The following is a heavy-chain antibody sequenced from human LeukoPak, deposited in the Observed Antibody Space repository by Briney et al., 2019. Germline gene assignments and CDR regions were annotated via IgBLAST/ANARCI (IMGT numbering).Heavy chain of an antibody. D-gene: IGHD3-22*01. Sequence: PSETLSLTCTVSGGSISSGGYHWSWVRQPAGKGLEWIGRIHTSGTINYNSSLKSRLTISSDSSKNQFSLKLSSVTAAGTAVYYCARFPRKGYYYDSSGSPIWGQGTMVTVSS. V-gene: IGHV4-61*02. CDR1: GGSISSGGYH. CDR3: ARFPRKGYYYDSSGSPI. CDR2: IHTSGTI. J-gene: IGHJ3*02.